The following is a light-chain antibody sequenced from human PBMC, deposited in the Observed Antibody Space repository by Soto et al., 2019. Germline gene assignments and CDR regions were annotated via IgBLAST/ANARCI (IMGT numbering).Light chain of an antibody. Sequence: YELTQPPSVSVSPGQTASITCSGDKLGDTYSCWYQQKPGQSPVLVIYQDAKRPSGIPERFSGSNSGNTATLTISGTQAMDEADYYCQAWHSTTPVVFGGGTKVTVL. CDR2: QDA. CDR1: KLGDTY. J-gene: IGLJ2*01. V-gene: IGLV3-1*01. CDR3: QAWHSTTPVV.